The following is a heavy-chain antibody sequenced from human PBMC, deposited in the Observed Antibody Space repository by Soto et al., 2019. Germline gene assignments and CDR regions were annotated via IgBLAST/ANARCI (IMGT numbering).Heavy chain of an antibody. D-gene: IGHD3-10*01. CDR2: ISSTTNYI. Sequence: GGSLRLSCAASGFTFSRYSMNWVRQAPGKGLEWVSSISSTTNYIYYADSMKGRFTISRDNSKDTLYLQMNSLRAEDTAVYYCSKDPRYYGSGSYYNGMYVWGQGPTVTVSS. CDR1: GFTFSRYS. J-gene: IGHJ6*02. CDR3: SKDPRYYGSGSYYNGMYV. V-gene: IGHV3-21*04.